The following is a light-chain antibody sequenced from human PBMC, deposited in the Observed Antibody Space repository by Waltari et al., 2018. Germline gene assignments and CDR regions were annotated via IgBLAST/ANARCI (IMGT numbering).Light chain of an antibody. CDR2: DAS. J-gene: IGKJ1*01. CDR3: QQRINWPRT. CDR1: QRIGSS. Sequence: DTVFTQSPGTLALSPGERATLSCRASQRIGSSLAWYHHIPGQAPRLLFYDASNRATGIPARFSGSGSGTDFTLTISSREPEDFAVYYCQQRINWPRTFGQGTKVEIK. V-gene: IGKV3-11*01.